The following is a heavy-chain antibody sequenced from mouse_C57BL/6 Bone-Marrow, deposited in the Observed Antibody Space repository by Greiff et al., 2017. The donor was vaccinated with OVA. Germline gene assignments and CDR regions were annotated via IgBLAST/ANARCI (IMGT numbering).Heavy chain of an antibody. CDR3: ARLPSMVTTGY. V-gene: IGHV5-6*01. J-gene: IGHJ2*01. CDR2: ISSGGSYT. Sequence: VQLKESGGDLVKPGGSLKLSCAASGFTFSSYGMSWVRQTPDKRLEWVATISSGGSYTYYPDSVKGRFTISRDNAKNTLYLQMSSLKSEDTAMYYCARLPSMVTTGYWGQGTTLTVSS. D-gene: IGHD2-2*01. CDR1: GFTFSSYG.